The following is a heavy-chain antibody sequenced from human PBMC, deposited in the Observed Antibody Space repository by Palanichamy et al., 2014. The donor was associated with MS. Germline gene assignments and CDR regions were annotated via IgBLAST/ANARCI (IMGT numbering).Heavy chain of an antibody. CDR1: GFTFSTYW. CDR3: ARGTLWCGVSSCTYYFDY. D-gene: IGHD2-21*01. CDR2: INSDGSGT. V-gene: IGHV3-74*01. Sequence: EVHLVESGGGLGQPGGSLRLSCAASGFTFSTYWMHWVRQDPGRGLVWVSRINSDGSGTTYADSVKGRFTISRDNAKNSLYLQMNSLRLEDTAMYFCARGTLWCGVSSCTYYFDYWGQGTLVTVSS. J-gene: IGHJ4*02.